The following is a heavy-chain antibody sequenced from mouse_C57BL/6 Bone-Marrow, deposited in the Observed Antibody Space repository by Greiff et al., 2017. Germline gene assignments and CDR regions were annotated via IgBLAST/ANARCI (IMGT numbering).Heavy chain of an antibody. CDR3: ARDSHYYGSLHWYFDV. D-gene: IGHD1-1*01. CDR2: IWTGGGT. CDR1: GFSLTSYA. Sequence: VKLMESGPGLVAPSQSLSITCTVSGFSLTSYAISWVRQPPGKGLEWLGVIWTGGGTNYNSALQSRLSISKENSKSQVFLKMNSLQTDDTARYYCARDSHYYGSLHWYFDVWGTGTTVTVSS. J-gene: IGHJ1*03. V-gene: IGHV2-9-1*01.